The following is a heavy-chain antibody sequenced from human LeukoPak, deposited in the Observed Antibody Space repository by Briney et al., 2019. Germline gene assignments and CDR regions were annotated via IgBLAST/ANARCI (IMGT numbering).Heavy chain of an antibody. V-gene: IGHV1-69*01. CDR3: ARDLGSWLANWFDP. D-gene: IGHD6-13*01. Sequence: SVKVSCKASGGTFSSYAISWVRQAPGQGLEWMGGIIPIFGTANYAQKFQGRVTITADESTSTAYMELSSLRSEDTAVYYCARDLGSWLANWFDPWAREPWSPSPQ. CDR1: GGTFSSYA. J-gene: IGHJ5*02. CDR2: IIPIFGTA.